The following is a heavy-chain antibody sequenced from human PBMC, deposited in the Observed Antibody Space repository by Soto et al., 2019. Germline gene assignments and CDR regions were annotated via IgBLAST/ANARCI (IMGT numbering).Heavy chain of an antibody. CDR2: FDPEDGET. CDR1: GYTLTELS. J-gene: IGHJ4*02. D-gene: IGHD4-17*01. Sequence: ASVKVSCKVSGYTLTELSMHWVRQAPGKGLEWMGGFDPEDGETIYAQKFQGRVTMTEDTSTDTAYMELSSLRSEDTAVYYCATSPATVTTDYFDYWGQGTLVTSPQ. CDR3: ATSPATVTTDYFDY. V-gene: IGHV1-24*01.